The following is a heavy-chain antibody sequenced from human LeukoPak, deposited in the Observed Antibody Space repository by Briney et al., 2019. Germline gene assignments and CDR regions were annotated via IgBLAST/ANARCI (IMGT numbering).Heavy chain of an antibody. CDR1: WFAFSGCA. CDR3: TRTAAGAFDY. D-gene: IGHD6-13*01. J-gene: IGHJ4*02. CDR2: SRSKANSYAT. V-gene: IGHV3-73*01. Sequence: QPGGSLRLSCAASWFAFSGCAMHWVRQASGKGLEWVGRSRSKANSYATEYAASVKGRFTISRDDSKNTAYLQMNSLKTEDTAVYYCTRTAAGAFDYWGQGTLVTVSS.